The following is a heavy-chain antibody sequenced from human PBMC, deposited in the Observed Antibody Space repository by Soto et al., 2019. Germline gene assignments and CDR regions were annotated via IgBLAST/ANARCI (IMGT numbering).Heavy chain of an antibody. Sequence: GGSLRLSCAASGFTFSSYGMHWVRQAPGKGLEWVAVIWYDGSNKYYADSVKGRFTISRDNSKNTLYLQMNSLRAEDTAVYYCARGEDIVVVPAVYNWFDPWGQGTLVTVSS. D-gene: IGHD2-2*01. CDR1: GFTFSSYG. CDR2: IWYDGSNK. CDR3: ARGEDIVVVPAVYNWFDP. V-gene: IGHV3-33*01. J-gene: IGHJ5*02.